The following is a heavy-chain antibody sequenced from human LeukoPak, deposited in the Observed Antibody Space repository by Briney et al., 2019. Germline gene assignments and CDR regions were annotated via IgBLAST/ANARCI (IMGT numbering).Heavy chain of an antibody. J-gene: IGHJ4*02. CDR1: GVTVSDAY. V-gene: IGHV4-4*02. Sequence: PGGSLRLSCAASGVTVSDAYMSWVRQPPGKGLEWIGEIYHSGSTNYNPSLKSRVTISVDKSKNQFSLKLSSVTAADTAVYYCARRSSTQQQLVHSYPYYFDYWGQGTLVTVSS. D-gene: IGHD6-13*01. CDR3: ARRSSTQQQLVHSYPYYFDY. CDR2: IYHSGST.